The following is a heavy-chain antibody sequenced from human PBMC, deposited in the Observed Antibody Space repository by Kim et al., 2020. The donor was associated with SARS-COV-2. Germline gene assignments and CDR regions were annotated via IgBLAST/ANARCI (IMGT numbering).Heavy chain of an antibody. CDR3: ARAGAAAARSWFDP. V-gene: IGHV3-21*01. D-gene: IGHD6-13*01. Sequence: GGSLRLSCAASGFTFSSYSMNWVRQAPGKGLEWVSSISSSSSYIYYADSVKGRFTISRDNAKNSLYLQMNSLRAEDTAVYYCARAGAAAARSWFDPWGQGTLVTVSS. CDR2: ISSSSSYI. CDR1: GFTFSSYS. J-gene: IGHJ5*02.